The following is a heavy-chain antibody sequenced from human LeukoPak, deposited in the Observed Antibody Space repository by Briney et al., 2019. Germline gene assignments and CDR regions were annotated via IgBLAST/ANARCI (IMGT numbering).Heavy chain of an antibody. Sequence: ASVKVSCKASGYTFTGYYMHWVRQVPGQGLEWMGWINPNSGGTNYAQKFQGRVTMTRDTSISTAYMELSRLRSDDTAVYYCARDQEGSGSYTNWFDPWGQGTLVTVSS. CDR3: ARDQEGSGSYTNWFDP. CDR2: INPNSGGT. V-gene: IGHV1-2*02. D-gene: IGHD3-10*01. CDR1: GYTFTGYY. J-gene: IGHJ5*02.